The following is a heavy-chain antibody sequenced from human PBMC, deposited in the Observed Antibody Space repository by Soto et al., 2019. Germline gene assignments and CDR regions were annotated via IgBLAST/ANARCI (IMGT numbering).Heavy chain of an antibody. CDR3: ARRYGSAFDI. Sequence: SQTLSSTFSKFGGTISIYHWSWIRQPPGKGLEWIGYIYYSGSTNYNPSLKSRVTISVDTSKNQFSLKLSSVTAADTAVYYCARRYGSAFDIWGQGTMVT. J-gene: IGHJ3*02. V-gene: IGHV4-59*01. D-gene: IGHD3-10*01. CDR2: IYYSGST. CDR1: GGTISIYH.